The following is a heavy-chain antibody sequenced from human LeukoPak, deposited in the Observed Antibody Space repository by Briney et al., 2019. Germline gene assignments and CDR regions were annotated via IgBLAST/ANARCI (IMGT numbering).Heavy chain of an antibody. V-gene: IGHV3-48*01. CDR3: ARDQLTYCSSTSCYEIPPG. Sequence: GGSLGLSCAASGFTFSSYSMNWVRQAPGKGLEWVSYISSSSSTIYYADSVKGRFTISRDNAKNSLYLQMNSLRAEDTAVYYCARDQLTYCSSTSCYEIPPGWGQGTLVTVSS. CDR2: ISSSSSTI. D-gene: IGHD2-2*01. CDR1: GFTFSSYS. J-gene: IGHJ4*02.